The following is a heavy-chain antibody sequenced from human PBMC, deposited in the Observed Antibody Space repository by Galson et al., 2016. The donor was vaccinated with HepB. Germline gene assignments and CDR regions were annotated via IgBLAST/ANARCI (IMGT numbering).Heavy chain of an antibody. CDR1: GYTFSNYG. V-gene: IGHV1-3*01. CDR2: INAGNGNT. J-gene: IGHJ4*02. CDR3: ARPWLGVKD. D-gene: IGHD6-19*01. Sequence: SVKASCKASGYTFSNYGIHWVRQAPGQRLEWMGWINAGNGNTQYSQKFQGRATITRDTSASTAYMEPSSLRSEDTAIYYCARPWLGVKDWGQGTLVTVSS.